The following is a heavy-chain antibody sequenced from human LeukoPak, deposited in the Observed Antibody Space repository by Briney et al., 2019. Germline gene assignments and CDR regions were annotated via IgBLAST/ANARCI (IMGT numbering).Heavy chain of an antibody. V-gene: IGHV3-20*04. D-gene: IGHD6-13*01. J-gene: IGHJ4*02. Sequence: AGGSLRLSCAASGFTFDDYGMSWVRQAPGKRLEWVSGLNWNGGSTGYADSVKGRFTISRDNAKNSLYLQMNSLRAEDTALYYCARLGTGYSSSWLPYYFDYWGQGTLVTVSS. CDR1: GFTFDDYG. CDR2: LNWNGGST. CDR3: ARLGTGYSSSWLPYYFDY.